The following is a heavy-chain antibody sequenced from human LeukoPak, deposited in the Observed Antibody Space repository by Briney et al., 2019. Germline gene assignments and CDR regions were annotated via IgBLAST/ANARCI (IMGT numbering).Heavy chain of an antibody. J-gene: IGHJ3*02. CDR2: INHSGST. CDR3: ARSLPAYYYDSSGSGAFDI. D-gene: IGHD3-22*01. CDR1: GGSFSDYY. Sequence: PSETLSLTCAVYGGSFSDYYWTWIRQPPGKGLEWIGEINHSGSTNHNPSLKSRVTISVDTSRNQFSLKLSSVTAADTAVYYCARSLPAYYYDSSGSGAFDIWGQGTMVTVSS. V-gene: IGHV4-34*01.